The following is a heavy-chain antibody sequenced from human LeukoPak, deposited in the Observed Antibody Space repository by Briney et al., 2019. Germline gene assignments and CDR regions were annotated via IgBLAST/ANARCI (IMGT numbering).Heavy chain of an antibody. CDR1: GGSFSGYY. D-gene: IGHD3-10*01. CDR2: INHSGST. CDR3: ARGGWFGSSYFDY. J-gene: IGHJ4*02. V-gene: IGHV4-34*01. Sequence: SETLSLTCAVYGGSFSGYYWSWIRQPPGKGLEWIGEINHSGSTNYNPSLKSRVTISVDTSKNQFSLKLSSVTAADTAVYYCARGGWFGSSYFDYWGQGTLVTVSS.